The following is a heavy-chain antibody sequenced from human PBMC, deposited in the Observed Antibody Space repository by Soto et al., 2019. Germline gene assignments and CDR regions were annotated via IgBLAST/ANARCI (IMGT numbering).Heavy chain of an antibody. J-gene: IGHJ6*02. CDR3: ARDQKRMVRGVYYYYGMEV. V-gene: IGHV4-31*03. CDR1: GGSISSGGYY. CDR2: ISYSGST. D-gene: IGHD3-10*01. Sequence: SETLSLTCTVSGGSISSGGYYWSWIRQHPGTGLEWIGHISYSGSTYYNTSLKSRVTISVDTSKNQFSLKLSSVTAADTAVYYCARDQKRMVRGVYYYYGMEVWGQGTTVTVSS.